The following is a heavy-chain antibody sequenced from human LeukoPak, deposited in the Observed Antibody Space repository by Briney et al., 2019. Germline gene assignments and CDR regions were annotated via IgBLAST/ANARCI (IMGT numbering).Heavy chain of an antibody. V-gene: IGHV3-30*04. J-gene: IGHJ4*02. CDR2: ISYDGSNK. CDR1: GFTFSSYA. CDR3: ARVMTTVTTFDY. D-gene: IGHD4-17*01. Sequence: PGGSLRLSCAASGFTFSSYAMHWVRQAPGKGLEWVAVISYDGSNKYYADSVKGRFTISRDNSKNTLYLQMNSLRAEDTAVYYCARVMTTVTTFDYWGQGTLVTVSS.